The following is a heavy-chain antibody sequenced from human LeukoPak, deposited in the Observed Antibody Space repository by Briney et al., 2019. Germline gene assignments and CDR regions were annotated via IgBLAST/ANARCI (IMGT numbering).Heavy chain of an antibody. V-gene: IGHV1-8*03. Sequence: ASVKVSCKASGYTFPNYDINWVRQAPGQGLEWMGWMNPHTGHTGYAQKFQGRVTFTRNTSISTAFMDLGSLMSEDTAVYYCARPPSYYDSSGSDAFDIWGQGTMVTVSS. D-gene: IGHD3-22*01. CDR1: GYTFPNYD. CDR2: MNPHTGHT. J-gene: IGHJ3*02. CDR3: ARPPSYYDSSGSDAFDI.